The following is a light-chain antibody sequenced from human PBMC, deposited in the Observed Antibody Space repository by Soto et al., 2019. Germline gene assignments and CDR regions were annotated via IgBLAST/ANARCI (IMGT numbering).Light chain of an antibody. Sequence: IETTFPPSTLTQSVGGRATMTFRSSQRIISYLHWYQQISWRAPKLLSYAASILQSAVPSRFTGSGFGTDFTLTISRLEPEDFATYYCQKSYSTPRPIGRGTKVDIK. J-gene: IGKJ1*01. CDR1: QRIISY. V-gene: IGKV1-39*01. CDR3: QKSYSTPRP. CDR2: AAS.